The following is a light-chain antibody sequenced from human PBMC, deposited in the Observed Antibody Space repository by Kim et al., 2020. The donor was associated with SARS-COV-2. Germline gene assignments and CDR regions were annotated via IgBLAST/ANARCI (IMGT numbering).Light chain of an antibody. CDR1: QTIISNS. CDR2: AAS. Sequence: LSPGERATLPCKASQTIISNSLAWYQQKPGQSPRLLIYAASSRATGLPHTFSGSGSGTDFTLTISRLEPEDFAVYYCQQYGSSPHTFGQGTKLEI. CDR3: QQYGSSPHT. V-gene: IGKV3-20*01. J-gene: IGKJ2*01.